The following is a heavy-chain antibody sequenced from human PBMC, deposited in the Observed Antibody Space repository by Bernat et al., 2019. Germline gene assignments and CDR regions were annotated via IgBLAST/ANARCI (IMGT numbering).Heavy chain of an antibody. J-gene: IGHJ3*02. V-gene: IGHV3-13*04. CDR3: VRGGIRVSGLYAFGI. Sequence: EVQLVESGGGLVQPGGSLRLSCAASGFTLSGYDMYWVRQATGKGLEWVSAIGTGGDTSFPVSVKGRFTISRENAKNSLYLQMNGLTAGDTDVYYCVRGGIRVSGLYAFGIWGQRTAVTVSS. D-gene: IGHD6-19*01. CDR2: IGTGGDT. CDR1: GFTLSGYD.